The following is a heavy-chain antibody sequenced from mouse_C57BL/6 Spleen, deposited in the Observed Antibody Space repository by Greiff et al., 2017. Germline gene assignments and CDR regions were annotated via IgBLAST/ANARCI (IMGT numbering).Heavy chain of an antibody. CDR2: IDPSDSET. D-gene: IGHD2-5*01. CDR3: ASRNYSNYHYYAMDY. CDR1: GYTFTSYW. Sequence: QVQLQQPGAELVRPGSSVKLSCKASGYTFTSYWMHWVKQRPIQGLEWIGNIDPSDSETHYNQKFKDKATLTVDKSSSTAYMQLSSLTSEDSAVYYCASRNYSNYHYYAMDYWGQGTSDTVSS. V-gene: IGHV1-52*01. J-gene: IGHJ4*01.